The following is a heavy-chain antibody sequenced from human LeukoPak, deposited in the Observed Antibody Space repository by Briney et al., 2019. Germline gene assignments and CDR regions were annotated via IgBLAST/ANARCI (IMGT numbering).Heavy chain of an antibody. Sequence: GGSLRLSCAASGFTFSSYGMSWVRQAPGKGLEWVSAISGSGGSTYYADSVKGRFTISRDNSKNTLYLQMNSLRAEDTAVYYCAKSFYILTGYYRYYFDYWGQGTLVTVSS. V-gene: IGHV3-23*01. CDR1: GFTFSSYG. CDR3: AKSFYILTGYYRYYFDY. CDR2: ISGSGGST. J-gene: IGHJ4*02. D-gene: IGHD3-9*01.